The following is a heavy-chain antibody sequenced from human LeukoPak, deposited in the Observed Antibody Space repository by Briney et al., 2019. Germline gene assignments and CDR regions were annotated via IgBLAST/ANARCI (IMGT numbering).Heavy chain of an antibody. V-gene: IGHV3-7*05. Sequence: GGSLRLSCAASGFTFSSYWMSWVRQAPGKGLEWVANIKQDGSEKYYVDSVKGRFTISRVNAKNSLYLQMNSLRAEDTAVYYCARAPSDYVFYYYYGMDVWGQGTTVTVSS. CDR2: IKQDGSEK. CDR1: GFTFSSYW. D-gene: IGHD4-17*01. J-gene: IGHJ6*02. CDR3: ARAPSDYVFYYYYGMDV.